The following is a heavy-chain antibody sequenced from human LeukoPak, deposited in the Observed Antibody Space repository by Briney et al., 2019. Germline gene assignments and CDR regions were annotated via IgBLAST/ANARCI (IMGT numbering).Heavy chain of an antibody. V-gene: IGHV3-23*01. CDR2: ISGSGGST. CDR3: AMHSSGWSSSFDC. Sequence: PGGSLRLSCATSGFTFSSYGMSCVRQAPGKGLEWVSAISGSGGSTYYGDSVKGRFTISRDNSKNTLYLQMNSLRAEDTAVYYCAMHSSGWSSSFDCWGQGTLLTVSS. CDR1: GFTFSSYG. D-gene: IGHD6-19*01. J-gene: IGHJ4*02.